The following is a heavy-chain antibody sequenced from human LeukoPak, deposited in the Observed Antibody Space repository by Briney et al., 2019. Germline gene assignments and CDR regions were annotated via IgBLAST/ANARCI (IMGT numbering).Heavy chain of an antibody. CDR2: IETDGSST. V-gene: IGHV3-74*01. Sequence: PGGSLRLSCAASGFTFSTYWMHWVRQAPGKGLVWVSRIETDGSSTSYADSVKGRFTISRDNAKNTLYLQMNSLRAEDTAVYYCARGVAAGYMDVWGKGTTVTVSS. CDR1: GFTFSTYW. CDR3: ARGVAAGYMDV. J-gene: IGHJ6*03. D-gene: IGHD6-13*01.